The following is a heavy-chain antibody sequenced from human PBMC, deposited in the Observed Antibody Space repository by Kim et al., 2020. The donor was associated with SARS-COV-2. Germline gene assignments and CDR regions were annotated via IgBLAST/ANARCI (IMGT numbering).Heavy chain of an antibody. CDR3: ARDIFNNLAAAGTNYYYYYGIDV. CDR2: IYHSGST. CDR1: GGSISSSNW. D-gene: IGHD6-13*01. J-gene: IGHJ6*02. V-gene: IGHV4-4*02. Sequence: SETLSLTCAVSGGSISSSNWWSWVRQPPGKGLEWIGEIYHSGSTNYNPSLKSRVTITVDKSKNQFSLKLSSVTAADTAVYYCARDIFNNLAAAGTNYYYYYGIDVWGQGTTVTVSS.